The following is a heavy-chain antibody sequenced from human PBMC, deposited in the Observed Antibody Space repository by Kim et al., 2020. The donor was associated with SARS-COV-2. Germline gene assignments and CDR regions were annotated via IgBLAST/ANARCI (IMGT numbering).Heavy chain of an antibody. J-gene: IGHJ4*02. CDR3: ARVASSFGEDY. D-gene: IGHD3-16*01. V-gene: IGHV1-69*08. CDR2: IAPMLDKT. Sequence: SVKVSCKASGGTFKSYTLSWVRQAPGKGLEWMGRIAPMLDKTDYAQQFQGRFTITADESTSTVFMHLSSLSSEDTAIYYCARVASSFGEDYWGQGTPVT. CDR1: GGTFKSYT.